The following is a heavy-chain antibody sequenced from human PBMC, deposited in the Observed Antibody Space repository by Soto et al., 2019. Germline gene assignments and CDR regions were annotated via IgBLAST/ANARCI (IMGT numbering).Heavy chain of an antibody. J-gene: IGHJ4*02. V-gene: IGHV1-18*01. CDR2: ISAYNGNT. D-gene: IGHD1-26*01. Sequence: GASVKVSCKASGYTFTSHAMHWVRQAPGQRLEWMGWISAYNGNTNYAQKLQGRVTMTTDTSTSTAYMELRSLRSDDTAVYYCATGFGAAVDYWGQGTLVTVSS. CDR1: GYTFTSHA. CDR3: ATGFGAAVDY.